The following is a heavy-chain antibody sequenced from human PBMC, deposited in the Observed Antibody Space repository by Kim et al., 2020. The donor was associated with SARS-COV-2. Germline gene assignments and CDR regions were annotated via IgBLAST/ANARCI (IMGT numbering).Heavy chain of an antibody. CDR2: ISSSSSYI. J-gene: IGHJ6*02. Sequence: GGSLRLSSAASGFTFSSYSMNWVRQAPGKGLEWVSSISSSSSYIYYADSVKGRFTISRDNAKNSLYLQMNSLRAEDTAVYYCAREVAAAGYYYYYYGMDVWGQGTTVTVSS. V-gene: IGHV3-21*01. CDR3: AREVAAAGYYYYYYGMDV. CDR1: GFTFSSYS. D-gene: IGHD6-13*01.